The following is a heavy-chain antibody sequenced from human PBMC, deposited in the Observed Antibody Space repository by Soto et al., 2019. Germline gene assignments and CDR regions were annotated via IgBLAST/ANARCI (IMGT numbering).Heavy chain of an antibody. CDR3: ARASTSNYVYYGMDV. CDR1: GGSISSYY. CDR2: IYYSGST. D-gene: IGHD4-4*01. J-gene: IGHJ6*01. Sequence: QVQLQESGPGLVKPSETLSLTCTVSGGSISSYYWSWIRQPPGKGLEWIGYIYYSGSTNYNPSLKRRVTISVDTSKNQFSLKLSSVTAADTAVYYCARASTSNYVYYGMDVW. V-gene: IGHV4-59*01.